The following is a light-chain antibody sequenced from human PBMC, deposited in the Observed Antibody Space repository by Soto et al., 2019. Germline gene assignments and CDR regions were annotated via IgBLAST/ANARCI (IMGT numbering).Light chain of an antibody. CDR2: DVT. Sequence: QSVLTQSASVSGSPGQSITISCTGTSSDVGGYNYVSWYQQHPGKAPKVMIYDVTKRPSGISNRFSGSKSGNTAALTISGLQVEDEADYYCSSYTSGSTRVVFGGGTKLTVL. J-gene: IGLJ2*01. CDR3: SSYTSGSTRVV. CDR1: SSDVGGYNY. V-gene: IGLV2-14*03.